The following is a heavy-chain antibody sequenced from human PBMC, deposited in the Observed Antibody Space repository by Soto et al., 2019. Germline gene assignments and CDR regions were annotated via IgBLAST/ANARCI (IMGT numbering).Heavy chain of an antibody. CDR3: ARRGGSSYYYYYGMDV. CDR2: ISAYNGNT. V-gene: IGHV1-18*01. CDR1: GYTFTSYG. Sequence: QVQLVQSGAEVKKPGASVKVSCKASGYTFTSYGISWVRQAPGQGLEWMGWISAYNGNTNYAQKLQGRVTMTTDTSTSTAYMELRSPRSDDTAVYYCARRGGSSYYYYYGMDVWGQGTTVTVSS. J-gene: IGHJ6*02. D-gene: IGHD2-15*01.